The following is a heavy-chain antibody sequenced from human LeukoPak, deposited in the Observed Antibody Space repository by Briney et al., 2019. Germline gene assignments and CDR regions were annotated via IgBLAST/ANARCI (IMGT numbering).Heavy chain of an antibody. CDR2: IKCKTDSGTT. CDR3: TTVSYYGPGGMDV. Sequence: GGSLRLSCAASGFTFSNAWMSWVRQAPGKGLEWVGGIKCKTDSGTTAYAAPVRGTFTISRDDSTNTLYLQMNSLKTEDTAVYYCTTVSYYGPGGMDVWGKGTTVTVSS. J-gene: IGHJ6*04. D-gene: IGHD1-26*01. V-gene: IGHV3-15*01. CDR1: GFTFSNAW.